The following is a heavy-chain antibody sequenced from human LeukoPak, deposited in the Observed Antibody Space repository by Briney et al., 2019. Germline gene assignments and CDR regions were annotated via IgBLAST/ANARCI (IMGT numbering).Heavy chain of an antibody. V-gene: IGHV4-39*01. CDR3: ARSGSYIAMYYYYAMDV. Sequence: SETLSLTCSVSGGSITSSSYYWGWIRQSPEKGLEWIGSIYYTGGTHYSPSLKSRVTISVDTSKNQFSLKLSSVTAADTAVYYCARSGSYIAMYYYYAMDVWGQGTTVTVSS. J-gene: IGHJ6*02. D-gene: IGHD3-10*01. CDR1: GGSITSSSYY. CDR2: IYYTGGT.